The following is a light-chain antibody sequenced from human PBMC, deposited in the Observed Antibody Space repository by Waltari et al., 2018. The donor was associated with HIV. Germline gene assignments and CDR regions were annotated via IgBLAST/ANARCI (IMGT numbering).Light chain of an antibody. V-gene: IGLV1-44*01. CDR2: YNN. J-gene: IGLJ1*01. CDR1: SSHLGANT. Sequence: QSVLTQPPSASGTPRQRVTISSSRTSSHLGANTVSCYQQLPGTAPKLLIYYNNERPSGVPDRFAGSKSGTSASVAISGLQSDDEAHYYCATWDASLHDFYVFGTGTKVTVL. CDR3: ATWDASLHDFYV.